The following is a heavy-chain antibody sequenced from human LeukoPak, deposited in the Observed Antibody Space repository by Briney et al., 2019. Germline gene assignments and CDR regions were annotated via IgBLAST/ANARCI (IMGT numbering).Heavy chain of an antibody. J-gene: IGHJ4*02. Sequence: GGSLRLSCAASGFTFSSYGMRWVRQAPGKGLEWVASISCSGSNKYYADSVKGRFTISRDNSKNTLYLQMNSLRAEDTAVYYCARASPYYYDNCGYSFVYWGGGTVVTVS. CDR3: ARASPYYYDNCGYSFVY. D-gene: IGHD3-22*01. CDR1: GFTFSSYG. CDR2: ISCSGSNK. V-gene: IGHV3-23*01.